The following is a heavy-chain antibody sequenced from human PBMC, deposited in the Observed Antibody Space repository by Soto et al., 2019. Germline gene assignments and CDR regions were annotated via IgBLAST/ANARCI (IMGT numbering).Heavy chain of an antibody. CDR3: AKPSHEMSTGYSPFDH. D-gene: IGHD3-9*01. Sequence: EVQLLESGGGLVQPGGSLRLSCVVSGFTFSGYAMSWVRQAPGKGLQWVSAIRDTGGYTYYADSVKGRFTISRDNSKSTLFLQMDSLTADDSALYYCAKPSHEMSTGYSPFDHWGQGTLVTVSS. V-gene: IGHV3-23*01. J-gene: IGHJ4*02. CDR1: GFTFSGYA. CDR2: IRDTGGYT.